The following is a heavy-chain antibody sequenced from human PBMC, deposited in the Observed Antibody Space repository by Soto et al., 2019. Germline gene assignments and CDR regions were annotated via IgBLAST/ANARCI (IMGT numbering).Heavy chain of an antibody. CDR3: ARSDGYHFNWLDS. V-gene: IGHV1-8*01. CDR2: MNPISNNT. CDR1: GYTFASYD. Sequence: QVQLVQSGAEVKTPGASVKVSCKASGYTFASYDMNWVRQAPGQGLEWMGWMNPISNNTGYAQKFQGRLTMTRDIALSIAHMELSSLRNEDTAVYYCARSDGYHFNWLDSWGQGTLVTVSA. J-gene: IGHJ5*01. D-gene: IGHD2-21*01.